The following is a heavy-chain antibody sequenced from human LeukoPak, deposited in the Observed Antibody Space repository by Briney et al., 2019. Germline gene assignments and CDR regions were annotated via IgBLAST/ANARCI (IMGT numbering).Heavy chain of an antibody. V-gene: IGHV4-39*07. Sequence: SETLSFTCTVSGGSISSSSYYWGWIRQPPGKGLEWIVSIYYSGSTYYNPSLKSRVTISVDTSKDQFSLKLSSVTAADTAVYYCAGVRVVPAAILGGYFDYWGQGTLVTVSS. CDR2: IYYSGST. J-gene: IGHJ4*02. D-gene: IGHD2-2*01. CDR1: GGSISSSSYY. CDR3: AGVRVVPAAILGGYFDY.